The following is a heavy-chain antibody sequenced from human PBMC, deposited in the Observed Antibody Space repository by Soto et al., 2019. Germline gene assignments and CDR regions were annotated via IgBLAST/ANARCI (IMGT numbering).Heavy chain of an antibody. V-gene: IGHV4-34*01. D-gene: IGHD2-2*01. CDR2: INHSGST. Sequence: PSETLSLTCAVYGGSFSGYYWSWIRQPPGKGLEWIGEINHSGSTNYNPSLKSRVTISVDTSKNQFSLKLSSVTAADTAVYYCERVPVVPAAYYMDVWGKGTTVTVSS. J-gene: IGHJ6*03. CDR3: ERVPVVPAAYYMDV. CDR1: GGSFSGYY.